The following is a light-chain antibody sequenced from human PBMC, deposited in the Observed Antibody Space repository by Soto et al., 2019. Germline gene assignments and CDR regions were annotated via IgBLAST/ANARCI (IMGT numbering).Light chain of an antibody. Sequence: QSALPQPASVSGSPGQSITISCTGTSSDIGGYNYVSWYQQLPGKVPKLIIYDVSNRPSGVSDRFSGSKSGNAASLTISGLQAEDAADYYCSSYTSTSTLYVFGTGTKLTVL. CDR2: DVS. V-gene: IGLV2-14*03. J-gene: IGLJ1*01. CDR3: SSYTSTSTLYV. CDR1: SSDIGGYNY.